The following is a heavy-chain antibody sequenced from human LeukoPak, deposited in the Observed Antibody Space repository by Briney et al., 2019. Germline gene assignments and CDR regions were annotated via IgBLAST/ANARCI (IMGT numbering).Heavy chain of an antibody. J-gene: IGHJ4*02. CDR3: AKRIQSAMATGY. Sequence: GGSLRLSCAASGFTFSNYGMNWVRQAPGKGLEWVSALSSSGGSTYYADSVKGRFTISRENSKNTLYLQMNSLRAEDTAVYYCAKRIQSAMATGYWGQGTLVTVSS. CDR2: LSSSGGST. D-gene: IGHD5-18*01. CDR1: GFTFSNYG. V-gene: IGHV3-23*01.